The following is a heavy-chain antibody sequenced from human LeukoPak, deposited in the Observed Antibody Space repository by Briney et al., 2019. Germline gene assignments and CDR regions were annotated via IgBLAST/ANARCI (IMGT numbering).Heavy chain of an antibody. CDR3: AKDGTQWLVHAFDI. CDR1: GFTVSSNE. D-gene: IGHD6-19*01. J-gene: IGHJ3*02. Sequence: GGSLRLSCAASGFTVSSNEMSWVRQAPGKGLEWVSSISGGSTYYADSRKGRFTISRDNSKNTLCLQMNSLRAEDTAVYYCAKDGTQWLVHAFDIWGQGTMVTVSS. V-gene: IGHV3-38-3*01. CDR2: ISGGST.